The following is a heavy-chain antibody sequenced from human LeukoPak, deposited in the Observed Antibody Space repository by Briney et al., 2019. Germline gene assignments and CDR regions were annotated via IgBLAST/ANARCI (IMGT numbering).Heavy chain of an antibody. CDR2: ITGDSAYI. V-gene: IGHV3-21*01. Sequence: GGSLGLSCAASGFTFSTYAMNWVRQAPGEGLKWVSCITGDSAYIYYADSVKGRFTISRDNAKNSPYLQMNSLRAEDTAVYYCARYGVSSSTSYIDFWGQGTLVTVSS. D-gene: IGHD2-2*01. J-gene: IGHJ4*02. CDR3: ARYGVSSSTSYIDF. CDR1: GFTFSTYA.